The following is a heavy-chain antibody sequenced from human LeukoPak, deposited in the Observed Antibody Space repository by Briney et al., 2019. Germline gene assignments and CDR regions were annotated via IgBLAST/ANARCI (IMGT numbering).Heavy chain of an antibody. CDR2: INPNSGGT. CDR1: GYTFTGYY. D-gene: IGHD6-19*01. CDR3: ASGCTVAVAGYYFDY. J-gene: IGHJ4*02. Sequence: ASVKVSCKASGYTFTGYYMHWVRQAPGQGLEWLGWINPNSGGTNYAQKFQGRVTMTRDTSISTAYMELSRLRSDDTAVYYCASGCTVAVAGYYFDYWGQGTLVTVSS. V-gene: IGHV1-2*02.